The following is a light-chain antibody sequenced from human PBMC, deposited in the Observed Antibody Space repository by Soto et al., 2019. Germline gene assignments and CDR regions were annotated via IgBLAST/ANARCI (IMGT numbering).Light chain of an antibody. V-gene: IGLV2-23*01. Sequence: QSVLTQPASVSGSPGQSITISCTGTSSDVGSYNLLSWYQQHPGKAPKHMIYEGSKRPSGVSNRFSGSKSGNTASLTISGLQAEDEADYYCCSYAGSLWVFGGGTKLTVL. CDR1: SSDVGSYNL. CDR3: CSYAGSLWV. J-gene: IGLJ3*02. CDR2: EGS.